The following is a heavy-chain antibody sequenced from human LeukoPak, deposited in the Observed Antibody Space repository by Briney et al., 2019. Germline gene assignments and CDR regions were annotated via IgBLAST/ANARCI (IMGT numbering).Heavy chain of an antibody. Sequence: PGGSLRLSCTASGFTFGDYAMSWVRQAPGKGLEWVSAISGSGSSTYYADSVKGRFTTSRDNSKNTLYLQMNSLRAEDTALYYCAKGYDFWSGYYNWGQGTLVTVSS. CDR2: ISGSGSST. CDR3: AKGYDFWSGYYN. D-gene: IGHD3-3*01. CDR1: GFTFGDYA. V-gene: IGHV3-23*01. J-gene: IGHJ4*02.